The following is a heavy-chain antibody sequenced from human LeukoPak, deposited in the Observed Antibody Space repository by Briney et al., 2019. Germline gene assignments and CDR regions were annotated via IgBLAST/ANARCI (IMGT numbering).Heavy chain of an antibody. D-gene: IGHD5-18*01. CDR3: ARGGYSYGTRSQFDY. Sequence: SETLSLTCAVYGGSFSGYYWSWIRQPPGKGLEWIGEINHSGSTNYNPSLKSRVTISVDTSKNQFSLKLSSVTAADTAVYYCARGGYSYGTRSQFDYWVQGTLVTVSS. J-gene: IGHJ4*02. CDR2: INHSGST. V-gene: IGHV4-34*01. CDR1: GGSFSGYY.